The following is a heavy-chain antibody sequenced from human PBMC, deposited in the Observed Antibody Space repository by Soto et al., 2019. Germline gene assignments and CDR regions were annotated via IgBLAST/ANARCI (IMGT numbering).Heavy chain of an antibody. CDR3: ARGGFGGPRNGMDV. Sequence: SVKVSCKASGATFSSYAISWVRQAPGQGLEWMGGIIPIFGTANYAQKFQGRVTITADESTRTAYMELSSLRSEDTAVYYCARGGFGGPRNGMDVWGQGTTVTVSS. CDR1: GATFSSYA. CDR2: IIPIFGTA. J-gene: IGHJ6*02. D-gene: IGHD3-10*01. V-gene: IGHV1-69*13.